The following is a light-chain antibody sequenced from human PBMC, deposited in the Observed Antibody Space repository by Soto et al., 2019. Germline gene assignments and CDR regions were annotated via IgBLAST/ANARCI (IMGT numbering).Light chain of an antibody. Sequence: VVLTQSPATLSLSLGESASLSCRASQSVGSNLAWYQQKRGQAPRLLIYDATERATGIPARFTGSRSGTDFTLSISRLEPDDFAAYYCQQRSDRLSFGGGTVVEI. CDR2: DAT. CDR1: QSVGSN. CDR3: QQRSDRLS. V-gene: IGKV3-11*01. J-gene: IGKJ4*01.